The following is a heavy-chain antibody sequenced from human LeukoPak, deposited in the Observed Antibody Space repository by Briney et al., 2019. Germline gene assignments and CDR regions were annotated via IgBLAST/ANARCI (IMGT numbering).Heavy chain of an antibody. D-gene: IGHD6-13*01. Sequence: SVKVSCKASGGTFSSYAISWVRQAPGQGLEWMGRIIPILGIANYAQKFQGRVTITADKSTSTAYMELSSLRSEDTAVYYCARDRKSYSSSWWKEDYYYGMDVWGQGTTVTVSS. CDR3: ARDRKSYSSSWWKEDYYYGMDV. CDR2: IIPILGIA. J-gene: IGHJ6*02. V-gene: IGHV1-69*04. CDR1: GGTFSSYA.